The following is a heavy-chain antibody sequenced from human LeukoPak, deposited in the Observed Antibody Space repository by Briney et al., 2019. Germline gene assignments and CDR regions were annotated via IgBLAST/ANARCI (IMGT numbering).Heavy chain of an antibody. CDR2: IYYSGSS. J-gene: IGHJ5*02. V-gene: IGHV4-30-4*01. D-gene: IGHD3-16*02. CDR3: AREGLGDYVWGSYRHNWFDP. Sequence: SETLSLTCTVSGVSISSGDYYWSWIRQPPGKGLEWIGYIYYSGSSYYNLSLKSRVTISVDTSKNQFSLKLSSVTAADTAVYYCAREGLGDYVWGSYRHNWFDPWGQGTLVTVSS. CDR1: GVSISSGDYY.